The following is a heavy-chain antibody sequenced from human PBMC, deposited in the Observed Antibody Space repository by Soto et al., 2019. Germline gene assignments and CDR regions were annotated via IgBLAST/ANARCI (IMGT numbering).Heavy chain of an antibody. CDR1: GFTFSSYG. V-gene: IGHV3-30*18. CDR2: ISYDGSNK. CDR3: AKRGMDYYDSSGPHHAFDI. J-gene: IGHJ3*02. Sequence: QVQLVESGGGVVQPGRSLRLSCAASGFTFSSYGMHWVRQAPGKGLEWVAVISYDGSNKYYADSVKGRFTISRDNSKNTLYLQMNSLRAEDTAVYYCAKRGMDYYDSSGPHHAFDIWGQGTMVTVSS. D-gene: IGHD3-22*01.